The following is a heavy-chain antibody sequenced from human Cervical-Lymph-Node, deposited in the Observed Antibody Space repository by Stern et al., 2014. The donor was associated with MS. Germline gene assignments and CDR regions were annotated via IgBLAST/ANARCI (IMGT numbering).Heavy chain of an antibody. CDR2: INTDGSSP. J-gene: IGHJ4*02. CDR1: GFTFDSYS. D-gene: IGHD6-13*01. Sequence: VQLVASGGGLVQPGGSLRLSCAASGFTFDSYSMHLVRQVQGTGLVWVSRINTDGSSPRYAYSVKGRFTISRDNAKNMLYLEMNSLRAEDTAVYYCSGSNWYFFDYWGQGTLVTVSS. CDR3: SGSNWYFFDY. V-gene: IGHV3-74*01.